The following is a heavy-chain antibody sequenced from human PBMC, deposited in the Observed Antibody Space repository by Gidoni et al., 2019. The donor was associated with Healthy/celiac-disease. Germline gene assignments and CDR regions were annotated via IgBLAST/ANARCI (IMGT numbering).Heavy chain of an antibody. CDR3: ARVALVDDAFDI. CDR2: ISAYNGNT. J-gene: IGHJ3*02. Sequence: GLEWMGWISAYNGNTNYAQKLQGRVTMTTDTSTSTAYMELRSLRSDDTAVYYCARVALVDDAFDIWGQGTMVTVSS. V-gene: IGHV1-18*01. D-gene: IGHD3-9*01.